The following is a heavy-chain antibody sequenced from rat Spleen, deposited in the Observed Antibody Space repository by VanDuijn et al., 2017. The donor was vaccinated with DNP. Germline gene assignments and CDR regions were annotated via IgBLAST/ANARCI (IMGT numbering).Heavy chain of an antibody. Sequence: EVQLQESGPGLVKPSQSLSLTCSVTVYSITSGYRWNWIRKFPGNKMEWIGHISYSGSTSYNPSLKSRISITRDTSKNQFFLQLNSVTTEDTATYYCVRPLGYSSYGLAYWGQGTLVTVSS. CDR2: ISYSGST. CDR3: VRPLGYSSYGLAY. D-gene: IGHD1-2*01. J-gene: IGHJ3*01. CDR1: VYSITSGY. V-gene: IGHV3-1*01.